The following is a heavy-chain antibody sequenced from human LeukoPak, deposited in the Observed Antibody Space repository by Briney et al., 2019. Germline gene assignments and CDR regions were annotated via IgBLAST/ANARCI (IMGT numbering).Heavy chain of an antibody. CDR2: INHSGST. CDR1: GVSFSGYY. V-gene: IGHV4-34*01. D-gene: IGHD2-2*01. J-gene: IGHJ4*02. CDR3: ARSAGYCSSTSCPCYFDY. Sequence: SETLSLTCAVYGVSFSGYYWSWIRQPTGKGLEWIGKINHSGSTNYNASLKSRVTISGDTSKNHFSLKLSSVTAADTAVYYCARSAGYCSSTSCPCYFDYWGQGTLVTVSS.